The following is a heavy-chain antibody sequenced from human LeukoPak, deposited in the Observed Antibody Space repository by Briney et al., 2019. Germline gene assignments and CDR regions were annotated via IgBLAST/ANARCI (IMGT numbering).Heavy chain of an antibody. CDR2: ITGSGGST. D-gene: IGHD3-22*01. CDR1: GSTFSCSA. Sequence: TGWSLRFSCAAAGSTFSCSAMRWVRDAGGERVEWVSAITGSGGSTYYADSVNGRFIIYRDNSNNTLHLQMNRLRAEDTAVYYCAKGEWGIVVVIGPAAFDIRGQGTMVTVSS. CDR3: AKGEWGIVVVIGPAAFDI. V-gene: IGHV3-23*01. J-gene: IGHJ3*02.